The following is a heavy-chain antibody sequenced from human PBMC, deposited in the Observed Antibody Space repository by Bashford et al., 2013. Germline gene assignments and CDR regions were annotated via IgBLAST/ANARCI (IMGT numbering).Heavy chain of an antibody. CDR1: GFTFSNNA. Sequence: GSLRLSCAASGFTFSNNAMHWVRQAPGKGLEWVAAIDFDGKNKYLADSVKGRFTISRDNAKNTLYLQMNSLRPEDTAVYFCARDDSGSYPPDYFQYWGQGTLVTVSS. D-gene: IGHD1-26*01. J-gene: IGHJ1*01. V-gene: IGHV3-30*04. CDR2: IDFDGKNK. CDR3: ARDDSGSYPPDYFQY.